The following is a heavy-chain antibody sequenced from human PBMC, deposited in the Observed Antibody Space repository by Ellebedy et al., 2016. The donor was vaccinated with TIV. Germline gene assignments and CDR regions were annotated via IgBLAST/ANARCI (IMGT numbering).Heavy chain of an antibody. CDR1: GFTFSNSW. J-gene: IGHJ4*02. Sequence: GESLKISCAGSGFTFSNSWMSWVRQAPGKGLEWVANINQDGSGRNYVGSVRGRFTISRDDAKNSLYLQMNSLRPDDTAVYYCEKDSFSKGDYWGLGTLVTVSS. CDR2: INQDGSGR. V-gene: IGHV3-7*01. D-gene: IGHD4-11*01. CDR3: EKDSFSKGDY.